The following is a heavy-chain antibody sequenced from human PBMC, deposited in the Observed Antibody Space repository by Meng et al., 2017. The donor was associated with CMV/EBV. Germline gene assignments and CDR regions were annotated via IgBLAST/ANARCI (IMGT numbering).Heavy chain of an antibody. CDR2: INSDGSST. J-gene: IGHJ6*02. CDR1: GFTFSSYW. Sequence: GESLKISCAASGFTFSSYWIHWVRQAPGKGLVWVSRINSDGSSTSYAASVKGRFTISRDNAKNTLYLQMNSLRAEDTAVYYCAREDYGYYGMDVWGQGTTVTVSS. CDR3: AREDYGYYGMDV. V-gene: IGHV3-74*01.